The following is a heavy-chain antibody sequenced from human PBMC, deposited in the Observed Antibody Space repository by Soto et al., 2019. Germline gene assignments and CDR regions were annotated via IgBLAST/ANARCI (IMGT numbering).Heavy chain of an antibody. CDR1: GGSISSYY. CDR2: IYYSGST. J-gene: IGHJ4*02. V-gene: IGHV4-59*12. D-gene: IGHD2-2*01. CDR3: ARAQFGLVVPAHLDY. Sequence: SETLSLTCTVSGGSISSYYWSWIRQPPGKGLEWIGYIYYSGSTNYNPFLKSRVTISVDTSKNQFSLKLSSVTAADTAVYYCARAQFGLVVPAHLDYWGQGTLVTVSS.